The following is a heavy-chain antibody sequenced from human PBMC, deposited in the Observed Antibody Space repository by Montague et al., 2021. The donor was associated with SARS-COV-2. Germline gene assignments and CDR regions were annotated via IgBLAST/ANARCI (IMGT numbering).Heavy chain of an antibody. CDR2: ISHSGVT. V-gene: IGHV4-34*01. J-gene: IGHJ4*02. D-gene: IGHD3-22*01. Sequence: SETLSLTCAVYGGSFSGYYWSWIRQPPGKGLEWIGEISHSGVTTYNPSLNSRVTISVDTSKNQFSLNLTSVTAADTAVYYCARGSGNTVIVLEDYYFDYWGQGALVTVSS. CDR1: GGSFSGYY. CDR3: ARGSGNTVIVLEDYYFDY.